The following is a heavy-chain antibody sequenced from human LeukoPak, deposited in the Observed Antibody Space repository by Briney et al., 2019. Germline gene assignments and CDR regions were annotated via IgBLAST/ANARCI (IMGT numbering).Heavy chain of an antibody. CDR2: IFYSGST. V-gene: IGHV4-39*07. Sequence: SETLSLTCTVSSGSLSTSNYYWGWVRQPPGKAREWFGNIFYSGSTYYSPSLKSPVTISLDTSRNQFSLKLNSVTAADTAVYYCAKSNGYALVDIWGQATMVTVSS. D-gene: IGHD3-16*01. CDR1: SGSLSTSNYY. CDR3: AKSNGYALVDI. J-gene: IGHJ3*02.